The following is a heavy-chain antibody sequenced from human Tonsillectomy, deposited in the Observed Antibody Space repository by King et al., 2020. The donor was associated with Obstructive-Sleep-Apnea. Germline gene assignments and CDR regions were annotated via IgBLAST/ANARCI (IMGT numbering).Heavy chain of an antibody. CDR2: IRSSSTNI. V-gene: IGHV3-21*01. D-gene: IGHD3-22*01. CDR1: GFTFSSYY. Sequence: VQLVESGGGLVKPGGSLRLSCVASGFTFSSYYMDWVRRAPGKGLEWVSSIRSSSTNIYYADSVKGRFTISRDNAKNSLYLQMKSLRAEDTATYYCARVNYYDSSGSIYWYFDLWGRGTLVTVSS. J-gene: IGHJ2*01. CDR3: ARVNYYDSSGSIYWYFDL.